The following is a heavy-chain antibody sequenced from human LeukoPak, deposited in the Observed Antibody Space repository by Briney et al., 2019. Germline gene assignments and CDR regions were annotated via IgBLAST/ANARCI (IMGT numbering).Heavy chain of an antibody. V-gene: IGHV3-21*01. D-gene: IGHD3-16*01. CDR2: ISSSSSYI. CDR1: GFTFSSYS. CDR3: ARNGYDYVWGDY. Sequence: GGSLRLFCAASGFTFSSYSMNWVRQAPGKGLEWVSSISSSSSYIYYADSVKGRFTISRDNAKNSLYLQMNSLRAEDTAVYYCARNGYDYVWGDYWGQGTLVTVSS. J-gene: IGHJ4*02.